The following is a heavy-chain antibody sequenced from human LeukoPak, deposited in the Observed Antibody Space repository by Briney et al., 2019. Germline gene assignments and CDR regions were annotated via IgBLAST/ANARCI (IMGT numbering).Heavy chain of an antibody. J-gene: IGHJ4*02. Sequence: ASVKVSCKASEYTFTGYYMHWVRQAPGQGLEWMGWINPNSGGTNYAQKFQGRVTMTRDTSISTAYMELSRLRSDDTAVYYCARDGGDFWSGYYYYFDYWGQGTLVTVSS. CDR1: EYTFTGYY. CDR3: ARDGGDFWSGYYYYFDY. D-gene: IGHD3-3*01. V-gene: IGHV1-2*02. CDR2: INPNSGGT.